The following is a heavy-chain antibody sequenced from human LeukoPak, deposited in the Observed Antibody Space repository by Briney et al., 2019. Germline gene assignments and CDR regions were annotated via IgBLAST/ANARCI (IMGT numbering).Heavy chain of an antibody. CDR1: GYSISSGYY. D-gene: IGHD2-8*02. Sequence: SETLSLTCAVSGYSISSGYYWGWIRQFPGKGLEWIGSIYHSGNTYYNPSLKSRVTISVDVSKNQFSLKLSSVTAADTAVYYCARTGRLVEYMDVWGKGTTVTVSS. V-gene: IGHV4-38-2*01. CDR3: ARTGRLVEYMDV. CDR2: IYHSGNT. J-gene: IGHJ6*03.